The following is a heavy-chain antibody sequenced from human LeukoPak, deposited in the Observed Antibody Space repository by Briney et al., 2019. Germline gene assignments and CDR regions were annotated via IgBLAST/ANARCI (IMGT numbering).Heavy chain of an antibody. CDR1: GFTFSSYA. Sequence: GGSLRLSCAASGFTFSSYAMSWVRQAPGKGLEWVSAISGSGGSTYYADSVKGRFTISRDNSKNTLYLQMNSLRAEDTAVYYCAKVGFSGYYYYGMDVWGQGTTVTVSS. CDR2: ISGSGGST. D-gene: IGHD3-10*01. CDR3: AKVGFSGYYYYGMDV. V-gene: IGHV3-23*01. J-gene: IGHJ6*02.